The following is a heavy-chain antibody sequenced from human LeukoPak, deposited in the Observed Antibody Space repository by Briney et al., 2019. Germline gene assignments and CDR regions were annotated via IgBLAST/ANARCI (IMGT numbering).Heavy chain of an antibody. J-gene: IGHJ4*02. CDR1: GGTFSSYA. Sequence: RASVKVSCKASGGTFSSYAISWVRQAPGQGLEWMGGIIPIFGTANYAQKFQGRVTITADKSTSTAYMELSSLRSEDTAVYYCARGHHYYGSGSYSRGLSGGFDYWGQGTLVTVSS. D-gene: IGHD3-10*01. CDR3: ARGHHYYGSGSYSRGLSGGFDY. CDR2: IIPIFGTA. V-gene: IGHV1-69*06.